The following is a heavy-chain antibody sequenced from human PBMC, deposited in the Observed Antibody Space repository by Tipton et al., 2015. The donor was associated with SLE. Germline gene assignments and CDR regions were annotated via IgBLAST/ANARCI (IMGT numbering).Heavy chain of an antibody. CDR2: IYTSGST. J-gene: IGHJ1*01. Sequence: TLSLTCTVSGGSISSGSYYWTWIRQPAGKGLERIGYIYTSGSTNYNPSLKSRVTISVDTSKNQFSLKLSSVTAADTAVYYCAIMPYSSGWTAAAYFQYWGQGTLVTVSS. V-gene: IGHV4-61*09. D-gene: IGHD6-19*01. CDR3: AIMPYSSGWTAAAYFQY. CDR1: GGSISSGSYY.